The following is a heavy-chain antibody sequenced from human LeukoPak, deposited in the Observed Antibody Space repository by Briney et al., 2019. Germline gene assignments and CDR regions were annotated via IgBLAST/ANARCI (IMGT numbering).Heavy chain of an antibody. D-gene: IGHD1-14*01. Sequence: QAGGSLRLSCAASGFTFSSYGMHWVRQAPGKGLEWVAVISYDGSNKYYADSVKGRFTISRDNSKNTQYLQMNSLRAEDTAVYYCAKDGQGLTYYFDYWGQGTLVTVSS. V-gene: IGHV3-30*18. CDR1: GFTFSSYG. J-gene: IGHJ4*02. CDR2: ISYDGSNK. CDR3: AKDGQGLTYYFDY.